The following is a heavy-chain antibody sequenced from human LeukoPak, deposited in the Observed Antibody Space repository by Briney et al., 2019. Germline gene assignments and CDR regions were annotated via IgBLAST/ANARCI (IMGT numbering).Heavy chain of an antibody. CDR2: ISSSGSTI. CDR3: ARHLSGITGYTYGRGIDY. Sequence: GGSLRLSCAASGFTFSDYYMSWIRQAPGKGLEWVSYISSSGSTIYYADSVKGRFTISRDNAKKSLYLQMNSLGAEDTAVYYCARHLSGITGYTYGRGIDYWGQGTLLTVSS. V-gene: IGHV3-11*04. D-gene: IGHD5-18*01. CDR1: GFTFSDYY. J-gene: IGHJ4*02.